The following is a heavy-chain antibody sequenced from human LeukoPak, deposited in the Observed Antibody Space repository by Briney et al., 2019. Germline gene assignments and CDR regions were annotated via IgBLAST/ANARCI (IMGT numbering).Heavy chain of an antibody. CDR3: ARDLDNSDYGDYTPFFDY. Sequence: GGSLRLSCAASGFTFSSYSMNWVRQAPGKGLEWVSSISSSSSYIYYADSVKGRFTISRDNAKNSLYLQMNSLRAEDTAVYYCARDLDNSDYGDYTPFFDYWGQGTLVTVSS. D-gene: IGHD4-17*01. CDR2: ISSSSSYI. V-gene: IGHV3-21*01. CDR1: GFTFSSYS. J-gene: IGHJ4*02.